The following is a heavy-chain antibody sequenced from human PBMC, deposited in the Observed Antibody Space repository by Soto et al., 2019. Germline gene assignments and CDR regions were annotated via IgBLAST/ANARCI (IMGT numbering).Heavy chain of an antibody. CDR2: ITPSFGTA. CDR1: GGTFSNYA. V-gene: IGHV1-69*12. J-gene: IGHJ2*01. Sequence: QVQLVQSGAEVKKPGSSVKVSCKASGGTFSNYAISWVRQAPGQGLEWMGGITPSFGTANYAQKFQGRVTITADESMSTAYMELSRLRSEDTAVYYCAQTLGSAVAGPGRFDLWGRGTLVTVSS. CDR3: AQTLGSAVAGPGRFDL. D-gene: IGHD6-19*01.